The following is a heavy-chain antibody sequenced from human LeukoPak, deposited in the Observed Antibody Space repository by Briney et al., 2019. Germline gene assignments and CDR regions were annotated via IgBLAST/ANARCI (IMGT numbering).Heavy chain of an antibody. CDR2: ISSSSSYI. D-gene: IGHD4-11*01. CDR1: GFTFSSYS. Sequence: GGSLRLSRAASGFTFSSYSMNWVRQAPGKGLEWVSSISSSSSYIHYADSVKGRFTISRDNAKNSLYLQMNSLRAEDTAVYYCARDPYSGLFDYWGQGTLVTVSS. V-gene: IGHV3-21*01. CDR3: ARDPYSGLFDY. J-gene: IGHJ4*02.